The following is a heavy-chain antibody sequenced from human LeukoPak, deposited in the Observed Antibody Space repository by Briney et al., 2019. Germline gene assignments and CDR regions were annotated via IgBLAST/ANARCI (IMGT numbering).Heavy chain of an antibody. D-gene: IGHD1-7*01. CDR2: IKRDGSEE. Sequence: GGSLRLSCAASGFTFSSYWMHWVRQAPGEGLVWVASIKRDGSEEYYVDSVKGRFTISRDNAKNSVYLQMNSLRAEDTAVYYCASTWNYLYFDYWGQGTLVTVSS. CDR3: ASTWNYLYFDY. CDR1: GFTFSSYW. V-gene: IGHV3-7*01. J-gene: IGHJ4*02.